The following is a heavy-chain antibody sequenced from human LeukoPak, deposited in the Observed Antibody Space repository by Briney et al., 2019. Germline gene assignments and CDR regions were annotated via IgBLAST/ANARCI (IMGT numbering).Heavy chain of an antibody. V-gene: IGHV1-18*01. Sequence: GASVKVSCKASGYTFTSYGINWVRQAPGQGLEWMGWISSYNGNTNYAQKLQGRVTMTTDKSTGTAHMELRSLRSDDTAMYYCATANNWNYALGYWGQGTLVTVSS. D-gene: IGHD1-7*01. CDR2: ISSYNGNT. CDR3: ATANNWNYALGY. J-gene: IGHJ4*02. CDR1: GYTFTSYG.